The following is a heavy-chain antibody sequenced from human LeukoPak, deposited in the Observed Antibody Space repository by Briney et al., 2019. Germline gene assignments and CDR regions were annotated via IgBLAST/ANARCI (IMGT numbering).Heavy chain of an antibody. CDR2: INPKSGGT. V-gene: IGHV1-2*02. J-gene: IGHJ4*02. D-gene: IGHD3-16*02. CDR3: ARDSYRFDY. Sequence: GASVKVSCTSSGYTFTDYSIHWVRQAPGQGLEWMGWINPKSGGTKYAQKFQGRVTMTRDTSISTAYMELSSLRSDDTALYYCARDSYRFDYWGQGTRVTVSS. CDR1: GYTFTDYS.